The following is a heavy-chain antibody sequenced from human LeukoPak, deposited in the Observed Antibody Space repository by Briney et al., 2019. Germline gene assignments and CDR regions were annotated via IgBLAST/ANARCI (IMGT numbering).Heavy chain of an antibody. Sequence: PSETLSLTCTVSGGSISSYYWSWIRQPPGKGLEWIGYIYYSGSTNYNPSLKSRLTMSVDTSKNQFSLKLSSVTAADTALYYCARNSYGDYYFDYWGQGTLVTVSS. J-gene: IGHJ4*02. CDR1: GGSISSYY. D-gene: IGHD4-17*01. CDR3: ARNSYGDYYFDY. CDR2: IYYSGST. V-gene: IGHV4-59*12.